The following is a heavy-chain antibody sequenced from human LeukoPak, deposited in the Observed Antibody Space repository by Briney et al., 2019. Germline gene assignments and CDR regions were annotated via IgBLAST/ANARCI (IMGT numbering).Heavy chain of an antibody. Sequence: PSETLSLTCAVYGGSFSGYYWSWIRQPPGKGLEWIGEINHSGSTNYNPSLKSRVTISVDTSKNQFSRKLSSVTAADPAVYYCARGHAYSKHFYYYYYYMDVWGKGTTVTVSS. CDR2: INHSGST. CDR3: ARGHAYSKHFYYYYYYMDV. J-gene: IGHJ6*03. D-gene: IGHD4-11*01. V-gene: IGHV4-34*01. CDR1: GGSFSGYY.